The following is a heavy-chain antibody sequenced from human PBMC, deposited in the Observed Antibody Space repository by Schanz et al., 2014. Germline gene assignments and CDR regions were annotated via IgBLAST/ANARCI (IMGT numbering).Heavy chain of an antibody. CDR1: GGSIRNGPYY. J-gene: IGHJ4*02. V-gene: IGHV4-31*03. CDR3: ARGRHLGGPPYFDY. CDR2: IYFSGAT. D-gene: IGHD3-16*01. Sequence: QVQLQESGPGLVKPSQTPSLTCRVSGGSIRNGPYYRTCLRQHPGKVLERIGYIYFSGATYITPSLESRVIISVDTSETQFSLKLTSVTAADTAVYYCARGRHLGGPPYFDYGGRGSLVSVSS.